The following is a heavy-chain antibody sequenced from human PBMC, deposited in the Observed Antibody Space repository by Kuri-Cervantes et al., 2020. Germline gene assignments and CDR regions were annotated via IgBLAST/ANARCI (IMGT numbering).Heavy chain of an antibody. CDR1: GFTFSSYG. J-gene: IGHJ3*02. V-gene: IGHV3-33*01. CDR2: IWYDGSNK. Sequence: GGSLRLSCAASGFTFSSYGMHWVRQAPGKGLEWVAVIWYDGSNKYYADSVKGRFTISRDNSKNTLYLQMNSLRAEDTAVYYCARDHYDSSGYXWAGDAFDIWGQGTMVTVSS. CDR3: ARDHYDSSGYXWAGDAFDI. D-gene: IGHD3-22*01.